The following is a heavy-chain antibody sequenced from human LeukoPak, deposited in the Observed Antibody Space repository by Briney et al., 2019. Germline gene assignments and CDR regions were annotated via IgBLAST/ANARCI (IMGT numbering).Heavy chain of an antibody. CDR1: GFIFSSYS. CDR2: ISSSSSYI. Sequence: GGSLRLSCAASGFIFSSYSMNWVRQAPGKGLEWVSSISSSSSYIYYADSMKGRLTISRDNAKNSLYLQMNSLRAEDTAVYYCARASPLAAAYDYWGQGTLVTVSS. D-gene: IGHD6-13*01. V-gene: IGHV3-21*01. CDR3: ARASPLAAAYDY. J-gene: IGHJ4*02.